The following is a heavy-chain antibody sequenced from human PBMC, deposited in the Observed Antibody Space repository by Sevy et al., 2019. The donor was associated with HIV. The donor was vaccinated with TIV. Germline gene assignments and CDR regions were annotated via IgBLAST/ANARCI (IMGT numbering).Heavy chain of an antibody. CDR3: AKSLHPGYYDGSGFYSDS. V-gene: IGHV3-23*01. CDR1: GFDFSIYA. Sequence: GGSLRLSCAASGFDFSIYAMTWVRQTPGKGLEWVSSMNGGGDSSYFANSVKGRYSVSRDNSRNTLYLLRVSLTLEDTALYFCAKSLHPGYYDGSGFYSDSWGQGTRVTVSS. J-gene: IGHJ4*02. CDR2: MNGGGDSS. D-gene: IGHD3-22*01.